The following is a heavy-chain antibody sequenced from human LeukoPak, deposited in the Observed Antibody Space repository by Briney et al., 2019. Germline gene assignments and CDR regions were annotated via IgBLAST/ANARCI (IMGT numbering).Heavy chain of an antibody. CDR2: IYPGDSDT. V-gene: IGHV5-51*01. CDR1: GYGFTSYW. CDR3: ARGARIAARPYYFDY. D-gene: IGHD6-6*01. Sequence: GESLKISCKGSGYGFTSYWIGWVRQMPGKGLEWMGIIYPGDSDTRYSPSFQGQVTISADKSISTAYLQWSSLKASDTAMYYCARGARIAARPYYFDYWGQGTLVTVSS. J-gene: IGHJ4*02.